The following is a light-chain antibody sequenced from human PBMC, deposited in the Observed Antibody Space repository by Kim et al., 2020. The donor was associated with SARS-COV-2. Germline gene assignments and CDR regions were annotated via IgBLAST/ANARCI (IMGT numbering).Light chain of an antibody. Sequence: ASAADRVTITCRACQSISNYLNWYQQQPGKAPKLLMYAASSVQSCVPSWFRGSESGTYLTLTISSLQPEDFATYYCQQSYSDLYTFGQGTKLEIK. J-gene: IGKJ2*01. CDR2: AAS. CDR1: QSISNY. CDR3: QQSYSDLYT. V-gene: IGKV1-39*01.